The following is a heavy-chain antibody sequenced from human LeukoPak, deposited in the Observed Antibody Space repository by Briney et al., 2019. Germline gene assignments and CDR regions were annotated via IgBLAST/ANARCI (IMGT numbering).Heavy chain of an antibody. CDR3: AKDIGYLDSAAGSFDY. CDR1: GFTFSSYA. Sequence: PGGSLRLSCEASGFTFSSYAMSWVRQAPGKGLEWVSAISGSGGSTYYADSVKGRFTISRDNSKNTLYLQMNSLRAEDTAVYYCAKDIGYLDSAAGSFDYWGQGTLVTVSS. D-gene: IGHD6-13*01. CDR2: ISGSGGST. V-gene: IGHV3-23*01. J-gene: IGHJ4*02.